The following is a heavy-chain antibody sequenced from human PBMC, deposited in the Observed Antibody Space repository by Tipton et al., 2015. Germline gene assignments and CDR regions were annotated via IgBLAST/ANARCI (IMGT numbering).Heavy chain of an antibody. J-gene: IGHJ6*02. CDR2: IGGSGGDT. CDR1: GFTFSYYA. D-gene: IGHD6-13*01. Sequence: SLRLSCAASGFTFSYYAMSWVRQAPGKGLEWVSGIGGSGGDTFYADSVKGRFTISRDNSNNTLYLQMNSLRAEDTAVYYCARDVGIAEVDGYYYGMDVWGRGTTVIVSS. V-gene: IGHV3-23*01. CDR3: ARDVGIAEVDGYYYGMDV.